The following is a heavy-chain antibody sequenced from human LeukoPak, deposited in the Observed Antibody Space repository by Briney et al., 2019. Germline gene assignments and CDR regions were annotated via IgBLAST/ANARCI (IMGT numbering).Heavy chain of an antibody. D-gene: IGHD4-11*01. CDR2: ISAYNGNT. V-gene: IGHV1-18*01. CDR3: ARDYSNSYFSRMDV. Sequence: GASVKVSCKASGYTFTSYGVSWVRQAPGQGLEWMGWISAYNGNTNYAQKLQGRVTMTTDTSTSTAYMELRSLRSDDTAVYYCARDYSNSYFSRMDVWGKGTTVTVSS. J-gene: IGHJ6*03. CDR1: GYTFTSYG.